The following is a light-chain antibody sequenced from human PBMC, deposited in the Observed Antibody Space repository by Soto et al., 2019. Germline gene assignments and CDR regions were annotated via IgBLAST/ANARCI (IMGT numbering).Light chain of an antibody. CDR3: QLYGSSPWT. V-gene: IGKV3-20*01. CDR2: VAS. Sequence: EIVLTQSPGTLSLSPAERATLSCRASQSVSSSYLAWYQQKPGQAPRLLIYVASSRAPGIPDRFSGSGSGTDFTLTISRLEPEDFAVYYCQLYGSSPWTFGQGTKVEIK. J-gene: IGKJ1*01. CDR1: QSVSSSY.